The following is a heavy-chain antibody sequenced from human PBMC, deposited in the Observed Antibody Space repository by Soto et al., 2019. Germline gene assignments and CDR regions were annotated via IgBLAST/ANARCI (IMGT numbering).Heavy chain of an antibody. CDR1: GLTISVNY. CDR2: LYSGGST. CDR3: ARDNYYGSGIDY. J-gene: IGHJ4*02. Sequence: QPGGSLRLSCAASGLTISVNYMSWVRQAPGKGLEWVSVLYSGGSTYYADSVKGRSTISRDNSKNTLFLQMDRLRVDDTAVYFCARDNYYGSGIDYWGQGTLVTVSS. D-gene: IGHD3-10*01. V-gene: IGHV3-66*01.